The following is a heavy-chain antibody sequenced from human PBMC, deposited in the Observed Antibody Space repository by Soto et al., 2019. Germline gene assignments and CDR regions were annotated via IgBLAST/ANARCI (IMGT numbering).Heavy chain of an antibody. V-gene: IGHV1-8*01. J-gene: IGHJ4*02. CDR1: GYTFTSYD. CDR3: AKDLSAYSGYYPFDY. CDR2: MNPNSGNT. Sequence: ASVKVSCKASGYTFTSYDINWVRQATGQGLEWMGWMNPNSGNTGYAQKFQGRVTMTRNTSISTAYMELSSLRSEDTAVYYCAKDLSAYSGYYPFDYWGQGTLVTVSS. D-gene: IGHD5-12*01.